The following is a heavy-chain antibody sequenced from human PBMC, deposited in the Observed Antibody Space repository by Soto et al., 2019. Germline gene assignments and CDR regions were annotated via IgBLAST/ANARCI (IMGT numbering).Heavy chain of an antibody. CDR3: AKITVRQWLLSRYFDY. V-gene: IGHV3-23*01. CDR1: GFSFDDYA. Sequence: PGGSLRLSCAASGFSFDDYAMHWVRQIPGKGLEWVSGISSNGVSTYHADSVKGRFTISRDNSKNTLFLQMNSLRAEDTAVYYCAKITVRQWLLSRYFDYWGQGSPVTVSS. J-gene: IGHJ4*02. CDR2: ISSNGVST. D-gene: IGHD3-3*01.